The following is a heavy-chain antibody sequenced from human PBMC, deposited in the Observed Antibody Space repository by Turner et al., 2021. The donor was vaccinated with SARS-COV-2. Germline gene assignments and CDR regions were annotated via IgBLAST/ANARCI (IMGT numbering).Heavy chain of an antibody. CDR2: INHSGST. CDR1: GGSFSVYY. V-gene: IGHV4-34*01. Sequence: QVQLQQWGAGLLKPSETLSLTCAVYGGSFSVYYWSWIRQPPGKGLEWIGEINHSGSTNYNPALKSRVTRSVDTSKNQFSLKLSSVTAADTAVYYCASKLWYISGWYAVDPWGQGTLVTVSS. CDR3: ASKLWYISGWYAVDP. D-gene: IGHD6-19*01. J-gene: IGHJ5*02.